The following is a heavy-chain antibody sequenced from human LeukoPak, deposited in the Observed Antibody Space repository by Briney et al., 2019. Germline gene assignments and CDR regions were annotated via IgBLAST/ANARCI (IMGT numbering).Heavy chain of an antibody. CDR1: GGSISSGGYS. Sequence: SQTLSLTCAVSGGSISSGGYSWSWIRQPPGKGLEWIGYIYHSGSTNYNPSLKSRVTISVDTSKNQFSLKLSSVTAADTAVYYCAKGWFGEADWGQGTLVTVSS. CDR2: IYHSGST. CDR3: AKGWFGEAD. D-gene: IGHD3-10*01. J-gene: IGHJ4*02. V-gene: IGHV4-30-2*01.